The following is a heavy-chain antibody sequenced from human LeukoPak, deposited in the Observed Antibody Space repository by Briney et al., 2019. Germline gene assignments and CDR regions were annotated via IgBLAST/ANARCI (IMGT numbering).Heavy chain of an antibody. Sequence: GGSLRLSCAASGFAFSSFGIHWVRQAPCKGLEWVAFIRYDGGNKYHTDSVKGRFTISRDNSENTPYLQMNSLRVEDTAVYYCARVRVEAFDIWGQGTMVTVSS. D-gene: IGHD1-26*01. CDR1: GFAFSSFG. J-gene: IGHJ3*02. CDR2: IRYDGGNK. CDR3: ARVRVEAFDI. V-gene: IGHV3-30*02.